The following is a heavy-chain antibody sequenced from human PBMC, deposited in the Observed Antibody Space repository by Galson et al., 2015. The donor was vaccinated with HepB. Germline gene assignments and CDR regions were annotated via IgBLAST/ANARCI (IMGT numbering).Heavy chain of an antibody. Sequence: SLRLSCAASGFTFSSYAMHWVRQAPGKGLEWVAVISYDGSNKYYADSVKGRFTISRDNSKNTLYLQMNSLRAEDTAVYYCARGEPDYWGQGTLVTVSS. CDR3: ARGEPDY. J-gene: IGHJ4*02. CDR2: ISYDGSNK. CDR1: GFTFSSYA. V-gene: IGHV3-30-3*01. D-gene: IGHD1-14*01.